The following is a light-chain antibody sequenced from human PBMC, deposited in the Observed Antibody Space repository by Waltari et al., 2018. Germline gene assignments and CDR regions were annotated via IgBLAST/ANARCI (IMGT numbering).Light chain of an antibody. Sequence: QSALTQPASVSGSPGQSITISCTGASADLASYNLVSWYQHHPAKAPKLMIYEAVKRPSGVSNLFSGAKSGTTASLIISGLQADDEADYYCCSYTGSSTSYGCGSGTKVTVL. V-gene: IGLV2-23*01. CDR1: SADLASYNL. CDR3: CSYTGSSTSYG. J-gene: IGLJ1*01. CDR2: EAV.